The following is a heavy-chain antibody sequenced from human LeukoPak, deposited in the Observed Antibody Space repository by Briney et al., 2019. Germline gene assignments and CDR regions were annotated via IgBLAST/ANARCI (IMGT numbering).Heavy chain of an antibody. CDR1: GFTFSNYA. CDR3: AKPYGTDCGGDCYFDY. CDR2: ISGSGGNT. J-gene: IGHJ4*02. D-gene: IGHD2-21*02. V-gene: IGHV3-23*01. Sequence: GGSLRLSCAAFGFTFSNYAISWVRQAPGKGLEWVSAISGSGGNTYYAASVKGRFTISRDNSKHTLHLQMSRLRAEDAALYYCAKPYGTDCGGDCYFDYWGQGTLVSVSS.